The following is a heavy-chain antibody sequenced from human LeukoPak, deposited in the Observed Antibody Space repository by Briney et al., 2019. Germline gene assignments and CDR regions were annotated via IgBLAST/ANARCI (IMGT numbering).Heavy chain of an antibody. V-gene: IGHV3-21*01. Sequence: GGSLRLSCAASGFTFSSYSMNWVRQAPGKGLEWVSSISSSSSYIYYADSVKGRFTISRDNSKNSLYLQMNSLRAEDTAVYYCASSGSGDDAFDIWGQGTMVTVSS. J-gene: IGHJ3*02. CDR2: ISSSSSYI. D-gene: IGHD3-10*01. CDR1: GFTFSSYS. CDR3: ASSGSGDDAFDI.